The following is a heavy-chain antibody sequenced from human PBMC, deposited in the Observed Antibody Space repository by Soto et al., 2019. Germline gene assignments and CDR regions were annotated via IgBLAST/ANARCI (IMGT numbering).Heavy chain of an antibody. J-gene: IGHJ6*02. CDR2: IYTSGST. V-gene: IGHV4-4*07. D-gene: IGHD1-7*01. CDR1: GGSISSYY. CDR3: ARSGYNWNYRYYYYGMDV. Sequence: SETLSLTCTVSGGSISSYYWSWIRQPAGKGLEWIGRIYTSGSTNYNPSLKSRVTMSVDTSKNQFSLKLSSVTAADTAVYYCARSGYNWNYRYYYYGMDVWGQGTTVTLS.